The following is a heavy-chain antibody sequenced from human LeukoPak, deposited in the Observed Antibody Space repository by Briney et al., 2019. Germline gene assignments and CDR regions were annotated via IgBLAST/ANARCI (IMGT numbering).Heavy chain of an antibody. Sequence: GESLRISCKGSGXSFTSYWISWVRQMPGKGLEWMGRIDPSDSYTNYSPSFQGHVTISADKSISTAYLQWSSLKASDTAMYYCARQDGSGSYYNSPSGYWGQGTLVTVSS. D-gene: IGHD3-10*01. V-gene: IGHV5-10-1*01. CDR1: GXSFTSYW. J-gene: IGHJ4*02. CDR2: IDPSDSYT. CDR3: ARQDGSGSYYNSPSGY.